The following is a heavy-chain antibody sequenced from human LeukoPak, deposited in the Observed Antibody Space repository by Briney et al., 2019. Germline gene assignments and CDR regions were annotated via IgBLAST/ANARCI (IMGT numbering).Heavy chain of an antibody. Sequence: SETLSLTCTVSGGSISSSSYYWGWIRQPPGKGLEWIGSIYYSGSTYYNPSLKSRVTISVDTSKNQFSLKVSSVTAADTAVYYCARVSGVVANAFDIWGQGTMVTVSS. J-gene: IGHJ3*02. D-gene: IGHD3-10*01. CDR3: ARVSGVVANAFDI. CDR1: GGSISSSSYY. V-gene: IGHV4-39*07. CDR2: IYYSGST.